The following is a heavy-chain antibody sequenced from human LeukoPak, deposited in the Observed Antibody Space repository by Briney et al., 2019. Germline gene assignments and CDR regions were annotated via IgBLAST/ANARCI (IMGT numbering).Heavy chain of an antibody. CDR2: ISGDGGST. V-gene: IGHV3-43*02. Sequence: QPGGSLRLSCAASGFTFDDYAMHWVRQAPGKGLEWVSLISGDGGSTHYADSVKGRFTISRDNSKNSLYLQMNSLRTEDTALYYCAKDKDSSSPNYGMDVWGQGTTVTVSS. D-gene: IGHD6-6*01. CDR1: GFTFDDYA. CDR3: AKDKDSSSPNYGMDV. J-gene: IGHJ6*02.